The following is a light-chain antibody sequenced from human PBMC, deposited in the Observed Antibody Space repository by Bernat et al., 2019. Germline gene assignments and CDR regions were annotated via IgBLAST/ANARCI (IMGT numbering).Light chain of an antibody. CDR3: CSFPGSSSPWV. Sequence: QSALTQPASVSGSPGQSITISCTGTSSDVGSYNFVSWYQQHPGKAPKLMIYEVTKRPSGVSNRFSGSKSGNTASLTISGLQAEDEADYYCCSFPGSSSPWVFGGGTKLTV. V-gene: IGLV2-23*02. CDR2: EVT. J-gene: IGLJ3*02. CDR1: SSDVGSYNF.